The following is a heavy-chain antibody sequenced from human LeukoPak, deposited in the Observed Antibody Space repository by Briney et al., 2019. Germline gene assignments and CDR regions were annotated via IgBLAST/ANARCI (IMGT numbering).Heavy chain of an antibody. Sequence: PGGSLRLSCAASGFTFSSYAMSWVRQAPGKGLEWVSAISGSGGSTYYADSVKGRFTISRDNSKNTLYLQMNSLRAEDTAVYYCAKDSDYYGSGSYYNPPFDYWGQGTLVTVSS. CDR1: GFTFSSYA. J-gene: IGHJ4*02. CDR3: AKDSDYYGSGSYYNPPFDY. D-gene: IGHD3-10*01. CDR2: ISGSGGST. V-gene: IGHV3-23*01.